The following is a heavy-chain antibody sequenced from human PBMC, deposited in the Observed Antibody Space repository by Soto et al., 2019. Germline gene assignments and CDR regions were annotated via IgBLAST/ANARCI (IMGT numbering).Heavy chain of an antibody. D-gene: IGHD3-3*01. CDR2: IYYSGGT. CDR3: AREIRFLEWLSPDDAFDI. CDR1: GGSISSYY. J-gene: IGHJ3*02. Sequence: SETLSLTCTVSGGSISSYYWSWIRQPPGKGLEWIGYIYYSGGTNYNPSLKSRVTISVDTSKNQFSLKLSSVTAADTAVYYCAREIRFLEWLSPDDAFDIWGQGTMVTVSS. V-gene: IGHV4-59*01.